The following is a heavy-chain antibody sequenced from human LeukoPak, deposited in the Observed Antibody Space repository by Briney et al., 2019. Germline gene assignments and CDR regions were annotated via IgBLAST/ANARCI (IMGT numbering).Heavy chain of an antibody. Sequence: SETLSLTCTVSGGSISSHYWSWIRQPPGKGLEWIGYIYYSGSTNYNPSLKSRVTISVDTSKNQFSLKLSSVTAADTAVYCCARGFRSGLFDPWGQGTLVTVSS. CDR2: IYYSGST. J-gene: IGHJ5*02. D-gene: IGHD3-3*01. CDR3: ARGFRSGLFDP. CDR1: GGSISSHY. V-gene: IGHV4-59*11.